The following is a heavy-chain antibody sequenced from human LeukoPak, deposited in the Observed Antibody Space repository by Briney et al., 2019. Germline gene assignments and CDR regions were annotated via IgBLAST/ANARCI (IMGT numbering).Heavy chain of an antibody. D-gene: IGHD3-10*01. Sequence: PGGSLRLSCAASGFTVSSNYMSWVRQAPGKGLEWVSFIYSGGSTYYADSVKGRFTISRDNSKNTLYLQMNSLRAEDTAVYYCARDKVGDYYYYGMDVWGQGTTVTVSS. J-gene: IGHJ6*02. CDR2: IYSGGST. V-gene: IGHV3-66*01. CDR1: GFTVSSNY. CDR3: ARDKVGDYYYYGMDV.